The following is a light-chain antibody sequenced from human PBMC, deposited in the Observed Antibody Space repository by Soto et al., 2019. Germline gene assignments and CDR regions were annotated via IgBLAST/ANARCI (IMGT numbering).Light chain of an antibody. V-gene: IGKV3-11*01. Sequence: EIVLTQSPAAMSLCLGERATLSCRASQSVSSHLAWFQQRPGQAPRLLIYDASNRATGIPARFSGRGSGTDFTLTISSLEPEDFAVYYCQQRSRAITFGQGTRLEIK. CDR1: QSVSSH. CDR3: QQRSRAIT. J-gene: IGKJ5*01. CDR2: DAS.